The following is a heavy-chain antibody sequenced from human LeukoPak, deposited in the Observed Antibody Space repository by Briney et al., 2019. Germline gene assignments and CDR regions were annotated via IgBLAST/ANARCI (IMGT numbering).Heavy chain of an antibody. Sequence: PGGSLRLSCAASGFAFSNYVMHWVRQTPGKGLEWVAVIWYDGSNKYYADSVKGRFTISRDNSKNTLYLQMNSLRAEDTAVFYCAGTSEATYYSLSGGHYLGAFDIWGQGTMVTVSS. CDR2: IWYDGSNK. V-gene: IGHV3-33*01. CDR3: AGTSEATYYSLSGGHYLGAFDI. CDR1: GFAFSNYV. D-gene: IGHD3-22*01. J-gene: IGHJ3*02.